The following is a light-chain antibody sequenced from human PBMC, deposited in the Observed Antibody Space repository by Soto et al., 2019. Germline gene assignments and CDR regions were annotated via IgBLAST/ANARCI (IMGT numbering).Light chain of an antibody. Sequence: EIVLTQSPGTLSLSPGERATLSCRASQSVRSNNLAWYQQKPGQAPRLFIFGASSRATGIPDRFSGSGSGTDFTLTISRLEPEDFAVYYCQQYGSSPLTFGGGTKVEIK. J-gene: IGKJ4*01. CDR2: GAS. CDR3: QQYGSSPLT. CDR1: QSVRSNN. V-gene: IGKV3-20*01.